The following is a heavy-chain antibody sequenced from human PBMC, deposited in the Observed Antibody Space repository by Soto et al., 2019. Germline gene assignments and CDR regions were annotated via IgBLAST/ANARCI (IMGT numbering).Heavy chain of an antibody. J-gene: IGHJ4*02. CDR1: GGSISSYY. V-gene: IGHV4-59*01. CDR3: ARGYYYDSSGYLSFDY. CDR2: INFSGST. Sequence: SETLSLTCTVSGGSISSYYWSWIRQPPGKGLEWIGYINFSGSTNYNPSLKSRVTISVDTSKNQFSLKLSSVTAADTAVYYCARGYYYDSSGYLSFDYWGQGTLVTVSS. D-gene: IGHD3-22*01.